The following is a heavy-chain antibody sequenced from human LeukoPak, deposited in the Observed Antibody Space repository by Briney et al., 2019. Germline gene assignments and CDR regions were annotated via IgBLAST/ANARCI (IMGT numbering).Heavy chain of an antibody. Sequence: GGSLRLSCAASGFTFGSYAMSWVRQAPGKGLEWVSAISGSGGSTHYADSVKGRFTISRDNSKNTLYLQINSLRAEDTAVHYCAPLGGATGYWGQGTLVTVSS. CDR1: GFTFGSYA. CDR3: APLGGATGY. V-gene: IGHV3-23*01. J-gene: IGHJ4*02. CDR2: ISGSGGST. D-gene: IGHD1-26*01.